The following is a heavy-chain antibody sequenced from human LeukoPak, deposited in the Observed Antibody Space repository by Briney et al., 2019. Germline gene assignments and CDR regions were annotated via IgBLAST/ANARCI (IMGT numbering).Heavy chain of an antibody. J-gene: IGHJ4*02. CDR3: ARRDYFDY. CDR1: GSTLSSYW. V-gene: IGHV3-74*01. Sequence: PGGSLRLSCAAPGSTLSSYWMHWLRHTPGKGLVWVSRINSDGSSTYYADSVKGRFTISRDNAKNTLYLQMNSLRAEDTAVYYCARRDYFDYWGQGTLVTVSS. CDR2: INSDGSST.